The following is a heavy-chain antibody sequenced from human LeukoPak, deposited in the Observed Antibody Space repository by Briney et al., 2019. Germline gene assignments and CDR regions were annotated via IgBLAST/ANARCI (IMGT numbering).Heavy chain of an antibody. CDR2: ILDSGGGDTT. J-gene: IGHJ4*02. Sequence: GGSLRLSCAASGFTFSSYAMSWVRQAPGKGLEWVSTILDSGGGDTTYYADSVKGRFTISRDNSKNTLYLQMNSLRAEDTAVYYCAKEEWLGKMNYFDYWGQGTLVTVSS. CDR3: AKEEWLGKMNYFDY. CDR1: GFTFSSYA. D-gene: IGHD3-3*01. V-gene: IGHV3-23*01.